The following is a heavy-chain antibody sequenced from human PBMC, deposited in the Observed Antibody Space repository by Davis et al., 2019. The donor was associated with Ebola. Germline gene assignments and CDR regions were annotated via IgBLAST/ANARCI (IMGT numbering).Heavy chain of an antibody. CDR2: ISAYNGNT. Sequence: AASVKVSCKASGYTFTSYGISWVRQAPGQGLEWMGWISAYNGNTNYAQKLQGRVTMTTDTSTSTAYMELRSLRSDDTAVYYCARDNGGSSPHYYYYYYGMDVWGQGTTATVSS. CDR3: ARDNGGSSPHYYYYYYGMDV. D-gene: IGHD6-6*01. V-gene: IGHV1-18*01. CDR1: GYTFTSYG. J-gene: IGHJ6*02.